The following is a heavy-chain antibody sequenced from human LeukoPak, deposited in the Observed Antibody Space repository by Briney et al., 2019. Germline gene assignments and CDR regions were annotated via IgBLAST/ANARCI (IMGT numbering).Heavy chain of an antibody. CDR3: ARVVAAAGNNWFDP. Sequence: MSLETLSLTCAVSGDSISSGGYSWSWIRQTPGKGLEWIAYIHDSGSTYNNPSLKSRLSISIATSKNQFSLKLNSVTAADTAVYYCARVVAAAGNNWFDPWGQGTLVTVSS. CDR2: IHDSGST. V-gene: IGHV4-30-4*07. D-gene: IGHD6-13*01. CDR1: GDSISSGGYS. J-gene: IGHJ5*02.